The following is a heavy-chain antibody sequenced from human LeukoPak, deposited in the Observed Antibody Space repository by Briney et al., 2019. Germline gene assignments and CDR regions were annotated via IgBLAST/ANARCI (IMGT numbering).Heavy chain of an antibody. CDR1: GFTFGDYA. J-gene: IGHJ4*02. Sequence: QPGGSLRLSCTASGFTFGDYALSWFRQAPGKGLEWVGFIGSRVYGGTTECAASVKGSFTISRDDSKSIAYLQMNSLKTEDTAVYYCTRRQQLVRGFDYWGQGTLVTVSS. CDR2: IGSRVYGGTT. V-gene: IGHV3-49*03. D-gene: IGHD6-13*01. CDR3: TRRQQLVRGFDY.